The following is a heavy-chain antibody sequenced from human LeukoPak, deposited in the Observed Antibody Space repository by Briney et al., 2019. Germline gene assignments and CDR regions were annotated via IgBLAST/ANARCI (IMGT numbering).Heavy chain of an antibody. J-gene: IGHJ4*02. CDR3: ARTYGDYPFDY. V-gene: IGHV4-39*07. D-gene: IGHD4-17*01. Sequence: SEILSLTCTVSGGSISSSSYYWGWIRQPPGKGLEWIGSIYYSGSTYYNPSLKSRVTISVDTSKNQFSLKLSSVTAADTAVYYCARTYGDYPFDYWGQGTLVTVSS. CDR1: GGSISSSSYY. CDR2: IYYSGST.